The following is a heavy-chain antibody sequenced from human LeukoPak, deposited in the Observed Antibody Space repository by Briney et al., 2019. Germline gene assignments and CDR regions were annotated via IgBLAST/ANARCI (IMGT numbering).Heavy chain of an antibody. Sequence: GRSLRLSCAASGFTFSSYSMNWVRQAPGKGLEWVSYITSSSSTIYYADSVKGRFTISRDNAKNSLYLQMNSLRAEDTAVYYCAREPSSSWGLYYYYGMDVWGQGTTVTVSS. CDR2: ITSSSSTI. J-gene: IGHJ6*02. D-gene: IGHD6-13*01. CDR3: AREPSSSWGLYYYYGMDV. CDR1: GFTFSSYS. V-gene: IGHV3-48*01.